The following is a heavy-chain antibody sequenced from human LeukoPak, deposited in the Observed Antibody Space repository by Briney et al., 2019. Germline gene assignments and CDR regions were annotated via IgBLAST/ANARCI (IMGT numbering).Heavy chain of an antibody. V-gene: IGHV3-30*02. CDR2: IRYDGSDK. Sequence: GGSLRLSCAASGFTFSNYGMHWVRQAPGKGLEWVAFIRYDGSDKYYTDSVKGRFTISRDNTKNSLYLQMNSLRAEDTAVYYCARDFSYGDYYYGMDVWGQGTTVTVSS. CDR3: ARDFSYGDYYYGMDV. J-gene: IGHJ6*02. CDR1: GFTFSNYG. D-gene: IGHD4-17*01.